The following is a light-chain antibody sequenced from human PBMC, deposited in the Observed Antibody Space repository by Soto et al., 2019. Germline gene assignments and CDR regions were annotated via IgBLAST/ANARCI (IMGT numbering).Light chain of an antibody. CDR2: KAS. Sequence: DIQMTQSPSTLSGSVGDRFTITCRASQTISSWLAWYQQKPGKAPKLLIYKASNLASGVPSRFSGSGSGTEFTLTISSLQPDDFAIYYCQQYISLWAFGQGTKVDIK. V-gene: IGKV1-5*03. CDR1: QTISSW. CDR3: QQYISLWA. J-gene: IGKJ1*01.